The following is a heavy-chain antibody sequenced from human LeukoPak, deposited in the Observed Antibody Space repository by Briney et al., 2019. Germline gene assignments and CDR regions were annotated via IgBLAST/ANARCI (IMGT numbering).Heavy chain of an antibody. CDR2: IKQDGSEK. V-gene: IGHV3-7*01. CDR1: GFTFRSYW. CDR3: ASPATGYYYGMDV. D-gene: IGHD5-12*01. Sequence: GGSLRLSCAASGFTFRSYWMSWVRQAPGKGLEWVANIKQDGSEKYYVDSVKGRFTISRDNAKNSLYLQMNSLRAEDTAVYYCASPATGYYYGMDVWGQGTTVTVSS. J-gene: IGHJ6*02.